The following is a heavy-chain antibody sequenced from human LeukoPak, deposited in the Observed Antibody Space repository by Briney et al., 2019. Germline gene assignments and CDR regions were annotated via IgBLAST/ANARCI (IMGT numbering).Heavy chain of an antibody. CDR1: VYTFTTYD. CDR3: ARVAGSIDY. V-gene: IGHV1-8*03. CDR2: MNPNSGYT. D-gene: IGHD6-19*01. J-gene: IGHJ4*02. Sequence: ASVNVSCKASVYTFTTYDINWVRQATGQGVEWMGWMNPNSGYTGYAQKFQGRVTITRDTSISTAYMELSSLRSEDTAVYYCARVAGSIDYWGQGTLVTVSS.